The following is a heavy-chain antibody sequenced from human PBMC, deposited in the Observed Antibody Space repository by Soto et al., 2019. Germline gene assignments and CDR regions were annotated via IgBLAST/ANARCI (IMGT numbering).Heavy chain of an antibody. Sequence: PSETLSLTCTVSGGSISSYYWSWIRQPPGKGLEWIGYIYYSGSTNYNPSLKSRVTISVDTSKNQFSLKLSSVTAADTAVYYCARLTSGIPFRYFDYWGQGTLVTVSS. J-gene: IGHJ4*02. CDR3: ARLTSGIPFRYFDY. CDR1: GGSISSYY. V-gene: IGHV4-59*08. D-gene: IGHD1-20*01. CDR2: IYYSGST.